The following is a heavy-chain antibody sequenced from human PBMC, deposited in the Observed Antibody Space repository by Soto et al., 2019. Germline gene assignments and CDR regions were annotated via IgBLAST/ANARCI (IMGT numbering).Heavy chain of an antibody. CDR2: ISYDGSNK. Sequence: TXGSLTLSCAASGFTFSSYCMHWVRQAPGKGLEWVAVISYDGSNKYYADSVKGRFTISRDNSKNTLYLQMNSLRAEDTAVYYCAKGSGYSSGWFYLWGQGTLVTVSS. V-gene: IGHV3-30*18. CDR1: GFTFSSYC. D-gene: IGHD6-19*01. CDR3: AKGSGYSSGWFYL. J-gene: IGHJ4*02.